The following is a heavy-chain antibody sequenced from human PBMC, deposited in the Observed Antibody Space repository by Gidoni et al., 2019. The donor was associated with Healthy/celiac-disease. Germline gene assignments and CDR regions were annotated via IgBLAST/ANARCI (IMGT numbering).Heavy chain of an antibody. D-gene: IGHD6-25*01. CDR3: AKDAMYSSGPKHNWFDP. Sequence: EVQLLESGGGLVQPGGSLRLSCAASGFTFSSYAMSWVRQAPGKGLEWVSAISGSGGSTYYADSVKGRFTISRDNSKNTLYLQMNSLRAEDTAVYYCAKDAMYSSGPKHNWFDPWGQGTLVTVSS. CDR1: GFTFSSYA. CDR2: ISGSGGST. J-gene: IGHJ5*02. V-gene: IGHV3-23*01.